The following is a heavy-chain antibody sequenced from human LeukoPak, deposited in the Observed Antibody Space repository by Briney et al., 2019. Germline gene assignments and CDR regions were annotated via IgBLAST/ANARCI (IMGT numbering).Heavy chain of an antibody. CDR2: ISYDGSNK. V-gene: IGHV3-30*18. CDR3: AKYSSGDSNWYFDL. D-gene: IGHD6-19*01. Sequence: PGGSLRLSCTASGFYFNEHGMHWVRQAPGKGLEWVAVISYDGSNKYYADSVKGRFTISRDNSKNTLYLQMNSLRAEDTAVYYCAKYSSGDSNWYFDLWGRGTLVTVSS. J-gene: IGHJ2*01. CDR1: GFYFNEHG.